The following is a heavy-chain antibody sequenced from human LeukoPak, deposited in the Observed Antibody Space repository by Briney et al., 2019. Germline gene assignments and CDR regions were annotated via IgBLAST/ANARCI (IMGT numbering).Heavy chain of an antibody. CDR1: GYTFSGYY. Sequence: GASVKVSCKASGYTFSGYYIHWVRQAPGQGLESMVWINTNTGCTKYAQRFQHRVTMTRDTSISTAYMEVSRLRYDYTAVYYCARPLRVTMIRGAAFRASSDFDPWGQGTLVTVSS. V-gene: IGHV1-2*02. J-gene: IGHJ5*02. CDR2: INTNTGCT. D-gene: IGHD3-10*01. CDR3: ARPLRVTMIRGAAFRASSDFDP.